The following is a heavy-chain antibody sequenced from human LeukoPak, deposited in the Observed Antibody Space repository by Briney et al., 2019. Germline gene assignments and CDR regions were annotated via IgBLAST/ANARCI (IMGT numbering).Heavy chain of an antibody. CDR1: GFTFSSCA. D-gene: IGHD3-9*01. V-gene: IGHV3-30-3*01. CDR3: ARGDGSAYYDILTGFDY. J-gene: IGHJ4*02. Sequence: GRSLRLSCAASGFTFSSCAMHWVRQAPGKGLEWVAVISYDGSNKYYADSVKGRFTISRDNSKNTLYLQMNSLRAEDTAVYYCARGDGSAYYDILTGFDYWGQGTLVTVSS. CDR2: ISYDGSNK.